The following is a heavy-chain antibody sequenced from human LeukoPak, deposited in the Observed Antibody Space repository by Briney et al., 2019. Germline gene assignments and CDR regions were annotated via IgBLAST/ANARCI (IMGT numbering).Heavy chain of an antibody. D-gene: IGHD1-26*01. V-gene: IGHV3-74*03. Sequence: GGSLRLSCAASGFTFSSYWMHWVRQAPGKGLVWVSRIDTDGSFTTYADSVRGRFTISRDNAKNTLYLQMSSLRAEDTAVYYCIRGTVGAPGNDYWGQGTLVTVSS. CDR1: GFTFSSYW. J-gene: IGHJ4*02. CDR2: IDTDGSFT. CDR3: IRGTVGAPGNDY.